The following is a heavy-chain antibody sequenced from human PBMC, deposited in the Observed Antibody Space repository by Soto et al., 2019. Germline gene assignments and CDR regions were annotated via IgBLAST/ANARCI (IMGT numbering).Heavy chain of an antibody. V-gene: IGHV3-33*01. CDR1: GFTFSSTG. Sequence: QVPLVESGGGVVQPGRSLRLSCAASGFTFSSTGMHWVRQVPGKGLEWVAVIWHEGSTKFYADSVKGRFTISRDNSKSTLYLQMDSLSAEDTAVYYCARWGNWKVADYWGQGTLVTVSS. D-gene: IGHD1-1*01. CDR3: ARWGNWKVADY. J-gene: IGHJ4*02. CDR2: IWHEGSTK.